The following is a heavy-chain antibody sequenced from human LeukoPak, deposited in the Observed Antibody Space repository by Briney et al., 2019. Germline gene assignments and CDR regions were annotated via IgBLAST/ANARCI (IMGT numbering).Heavy chain of an antibody. V-gene: IGHV4-61*02. CDR3: ARVSSSWYQDWYFDL. J-gene: IGHJ2*01. Sequence: SETLSLTCTVSGGSISSSSYCWGWIRQPAGKGLAWIGRIDTSGNTNYKPSLKSRVTMSVDTSKKQFSLKLSSVTAADTAVYYCARVSSSWYQDWYFDLWGRGTLVTVSS. D-gene: IGHD6-13*01. CDR1: GGSISSSSYC. CDR2: IDTSGNT.